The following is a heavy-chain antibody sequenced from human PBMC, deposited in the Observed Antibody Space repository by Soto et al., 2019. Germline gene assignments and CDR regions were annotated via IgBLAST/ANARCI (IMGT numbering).Heavy chain of an antibody. V-gene: IGHV3-23*01. J-gene: IGHJ3*01. CDR3: AKIHSGSSEDAFDV. CDR1: GFTFSSDA. D-gene: IGHD6-19*01. CDR2: ISGSGGVT. Sequence: EVQLLESGGGLVQPGGSQRLSCAASGFTFSSDAMSWVRQGPGKGLEWVTLISGSGGVTDYADSVKGRFTVSRDNSKNTMYLELNSLTAGDTAIYYCAKIHSGSSEDAFDVWGQGTVVTVSS.